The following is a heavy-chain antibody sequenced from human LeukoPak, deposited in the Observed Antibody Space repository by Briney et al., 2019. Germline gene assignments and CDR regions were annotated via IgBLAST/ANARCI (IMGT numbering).Heavy chain of an antibody. CDR3: ARDHWGIVENGYDSFYYGMDV. CDR1: VGSFITSG. V-gene: IGHV1-69*05. D-gene: IGHD3-16*01. Sequence: ASVKVSCKASVGSFITSGCSWVRQAPGRGLDWVGGGIPIYGTPSYAQKFQGRVTITTDESTSTAYMEMSSMRSEEPAVYYCARDHWGIVENGYDSFYYGMDVWGQGTTVTVSS. CDR2: GIPIYGTP. J-gene: IGHJ6*02.